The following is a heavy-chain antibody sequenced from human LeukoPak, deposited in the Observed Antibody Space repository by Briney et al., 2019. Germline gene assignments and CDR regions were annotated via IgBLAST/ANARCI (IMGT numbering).Heavy chain of an antibody. CDR1: GGSLSGYY. D-gene: IGHD4-11*01. J-gene: IGHJ5*02. Sequence: PSETLSLTCAVYGGSLSGYYWSWIRQPPGKGLEWIGEINHSGSTNYNPSLKSRVTISVDTSKNQFSLKLSSVTAADTAVYYCARGDYILRNWFDPWGQGTLVTVSS. V-gene: IGHV4-34*01. CDR2: INHSGST. CDR3: ARGDYILRNWFDP.